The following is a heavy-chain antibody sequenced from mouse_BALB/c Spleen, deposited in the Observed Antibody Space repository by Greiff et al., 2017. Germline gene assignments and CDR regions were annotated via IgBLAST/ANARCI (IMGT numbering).Heavy chain of an antibody. J-gene: IGHJ3*01. V-gene: IGHV1-54*01. CDR1: GYAFTNYL. Sequence: QVQLKQSGAELVRPGTSVKVSCKASGYAFTNYLIEWVKQRPGQGLEWIGVINPGSGGTNYNEKFKGKATLTADKSSSTAYMQLSSLTSDDSAVYFCARRDGYGPRFAYWGQGTLVTVSA. CDR3: ARRDGYGPRFAY. CDR2: INPGSGGT. D-gene: IGHD2-2*01.